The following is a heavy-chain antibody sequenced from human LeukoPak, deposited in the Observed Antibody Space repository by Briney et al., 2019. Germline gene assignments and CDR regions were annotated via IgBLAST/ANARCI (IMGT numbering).Heavy chain of an antibody. CDR3: AKVKTCSFYYFDN. V-gene: IGHV3-30*18. D-gene: IGHD2/OR15-2a*01. J-gene: IGHJ4*02. CDR2: ISYDGSNE. Sequence: GGSLRLSCAASGFTFSDYGMHWVRQAPGKGLEWVAVISYDGSNEYYADSVKGRFTLSRDNSKNTLYLQMNRLRTEDTAVYYCAKVKTCSFYYFDNWGQGTLVTVSS. CDR1: GFTFSDYG.